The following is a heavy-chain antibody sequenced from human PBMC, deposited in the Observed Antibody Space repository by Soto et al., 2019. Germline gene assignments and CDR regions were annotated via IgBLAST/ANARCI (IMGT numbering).Heavy chain of an antibody. D-gene: IGHD2-15*01. V-gene: IGHV1-3*01. CDR2: INAGNGNT. Sequence: VKVSCTASGYTFTSYAMHWVRQAPGQRLEWMGWINAGNGNTKYSQKFQGRVTITRDTSASTAYMELSSLRSEDTAVYYCARGPGGPDGPGDYWGQGTLVTVS. CDR1: GYTFTSYA. J-gene: IGHJ4*02. CDR3: ARGPGGPDGPGDY.